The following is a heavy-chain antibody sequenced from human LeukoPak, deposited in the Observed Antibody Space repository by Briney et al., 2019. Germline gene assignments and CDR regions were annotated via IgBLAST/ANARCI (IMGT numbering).Heavy chain of an antibody. CDR3: ARNRGWQQFDY. CDR1: GFTFSSYW. J-gene: IGHJ4*02. D-gene: IGHD6-13*01. V-gene: IGHV3-7*04. Sequence: PGGSLRLSCAASGFTFSSYWMDWVRQAPGKGLEWVANIKEDGCAKNYVDSVKGRFTISRDNAKDSVYLQMNSLRAEDTALYYCARNRGWQQFDYWGRGTLVTVSS. CDR2: IKEDGCAK.